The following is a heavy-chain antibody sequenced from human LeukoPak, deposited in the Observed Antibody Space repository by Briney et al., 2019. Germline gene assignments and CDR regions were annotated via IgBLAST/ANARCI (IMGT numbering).Heavy chain of an antibody. CDR2: IYYRGSP. CDR3: ASTPYYDFWSGYPPLAFDI. V-gene: IGHV4-59*01. Sequence: SETLSLTCTVSGGSISSYYWSWIRQPPGKGLEWLGYIYYRGSPNYNPSLKSRVTLSVDTSKNQFSLKLSSVTAADTAVYYCASTPYYDFWSGYPPLAFDIWGQGTMVTVSS. CDR1: GGSISSYY. D-gene: IGHD3-3*01. J-gene: IGHJ3*02.